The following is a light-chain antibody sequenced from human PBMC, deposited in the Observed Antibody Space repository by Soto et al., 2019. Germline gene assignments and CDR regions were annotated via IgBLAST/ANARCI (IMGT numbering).Light chain of an antibody. V-gene: IGLV4-69*01. CDR2: VNGDGRH. CDR1: IGHTTYA. J-gene: IGLJ3*02. CDR3: QTWGTGVQV. Sequence: QPVLTQSPSASASLGASVKLTCTLNIGHTTYAIAWHQQQPEKGPRYLMKVNGDGRHNKGDGIPDRFSGSSSGAERYLTISGLLSEDEGDYYCQTWGTGVQVFGGGTKLTVL.